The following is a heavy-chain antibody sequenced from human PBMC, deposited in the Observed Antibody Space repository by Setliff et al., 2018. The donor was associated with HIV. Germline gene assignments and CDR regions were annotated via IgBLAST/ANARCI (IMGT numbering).Heavy chain of an antibody. Sequence: PSETLSLTCAVYGGSFSGYYWTWIRQPPGKGLEWIGEINHSGSTNDNPSLKSRLTISVDTSKNQFSLRLRSVTAADSAVYYCARGTLVVPDARDYYYYLDTWGQGNTVTVS. V-gene: IGHV4-34*01. CDR2: INHSGST. J-gene: IGHJ6*03. CDR3: ARGTLVVPDARDYYYYLDT. CDR1: GGSFSGYY. D-gene: IGHD2-2*01.